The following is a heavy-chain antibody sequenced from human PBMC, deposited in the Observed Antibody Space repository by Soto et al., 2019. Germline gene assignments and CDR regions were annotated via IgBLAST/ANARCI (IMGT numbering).Heavy chain of an antibody. CDR2: ISSSSSTI. CDR3: ARDVKLRYFDWLFSFDY. Sequence: GGSLRLSCAASGFTFSSYSMNWVRQAPGKGLEWVSYISSSSSTIYYADSVKGRFTISRDNAKNSLYLQMNSLRAEDTAVYYCARDVKLRYFDWLFSFDYWGQGTLVTVPS. CDR1: GFTFSSYS. J-gene: IGHJ4*02. D-gene: IGHD3-9*01. V-gene: IGHV3-48*01.